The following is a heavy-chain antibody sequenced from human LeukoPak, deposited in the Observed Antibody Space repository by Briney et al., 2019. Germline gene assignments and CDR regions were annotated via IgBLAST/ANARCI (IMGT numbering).Heavy chain of an antibody. Sequence: GGSLRLSCAASGFTFSSYGMHWVRQAPGKGLEWVAVISYDGSNKYYADSVKGRFTISRDNSKNTLYLQMNSLRAEDTAVYYCAEESQSWELTYYFDYWGQGTLVTVSS. CDR3: AEESQSWELTYYFDY. J-gene: IGHJ4*02. CDR1: GFTFSSYG. CDR2: ISYDGSNK. D-gene: IGHD1-26*01. V-gene: IGHV3-30*18.